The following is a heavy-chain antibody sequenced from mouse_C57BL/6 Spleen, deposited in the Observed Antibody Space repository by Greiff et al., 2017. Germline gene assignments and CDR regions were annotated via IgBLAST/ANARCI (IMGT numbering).Heavy chain of an antibody. CDR3: ARSGDYDERAYYYAMDY. CDR1: GYAFTNYL. CDR2: INPGSGGT. V-gene: IGHV1-54*01. D-gene: IGHD2-4*01. J-gene: IGHJ4*01. Sequence: VQLQQSGAELVRPGTSVKVSCKASGYAFTNYLIEWVKQRPGQGLEWIGVINPGSGGTNYNEKFKGKATLTADKSSSTAYMQLSSLTSEDSAVYFWARSGDYDERAYYYAMDYWGQGTSVTVS.